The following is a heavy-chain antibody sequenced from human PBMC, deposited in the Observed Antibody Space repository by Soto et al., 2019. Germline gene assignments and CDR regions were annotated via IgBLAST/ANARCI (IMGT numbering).Heavy chain of an antibody. D-gene: IGHD6-19*01. J-gene: IGHJ4*02. CDR2: INPNSGGT. V-gene: IGHV1-2*02. CDR1: GYTFTGYY. Sequence: QVQLVQSGAEVKKPGASVKVSCKASGYTFTGYYIHWVRQAPGQGLEWMGWINPNSGGTKYPQKFQGRVTMTRDTSISTVYMSLTGLKYDYTAVYFCARDLAKGGGCAGFDYWGQGTLVAVSS. CDR3: ARDLAKGGGCAGFDY.